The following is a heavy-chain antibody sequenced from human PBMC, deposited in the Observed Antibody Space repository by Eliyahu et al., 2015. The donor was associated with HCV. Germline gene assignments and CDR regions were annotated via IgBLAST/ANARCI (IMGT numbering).Heavy chain of an antibody. V-gene: IGHV4-39*01. CDR1: GDSIXNTSFX. CDR2: IDKTGSS. CDR3: ARLGRSLVRGIVAYYFDY. Sequence: QLQLQESGPRLVKPSETLSLSCSVSGDSIXNTSFXWGWIRQSPGKGLEWIGNIDKTGSSDYNPSLKSRATISVDTSKKQFSLNLRSVTAADTAVFYCARLGRSLVRGIVAYYFDYWGQGILVTVSS. J-gene: IGHJ4*02. D-gene: IGHD3-10*01.